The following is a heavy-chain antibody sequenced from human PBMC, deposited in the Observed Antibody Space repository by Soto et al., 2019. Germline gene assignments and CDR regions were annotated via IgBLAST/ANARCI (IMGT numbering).Heavy chain of an antibody. D-gene: IGHD3-22*01. CDR1: GFTFSSYS. V-gene: IGHV3-21*01. CDR3: ARDLVITMTSLGAFDI. CDR2: ISSSSSYI. Sequence: GGSLRLSCAASGFTFSSYSMNWVRQAPGKGLEWVSSISSSSSYIYYADSVKGRFTISRDNAKNSLYLQMNSLRAEDTAVYYCARDLVITMTSLGAFDIWGQGTMVTVSS. J-gene: IGHJ3*02.